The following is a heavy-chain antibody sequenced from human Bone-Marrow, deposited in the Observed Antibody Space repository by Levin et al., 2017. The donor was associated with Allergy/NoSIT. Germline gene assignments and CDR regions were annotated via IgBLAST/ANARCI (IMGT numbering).Heavy chain of an antibody. J-gene: IGHJ4*02. CDR1: GYSFPDYW. CDR2: IYPYNSDA. D-gene: IGHD3-3*01. CDR3: ARARGEGGFEFWNGWVFES. Sequence: GESLKISCKTSGYSFPDYWIAWVRQMPGKGLEYMGIIYPYNSDARYIPSLQGQVTISVDTSIATAYMYWSSLKASDSAIYYCARARGEGGFEFWNGWVFESWGQGTLVTVS. V-gene: IGHV5-51*01.